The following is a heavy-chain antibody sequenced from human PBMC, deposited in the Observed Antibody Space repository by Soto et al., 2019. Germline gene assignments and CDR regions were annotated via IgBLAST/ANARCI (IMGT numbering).Heavy chain of an antibody. D-gene: IGHD6-6*01. V-gene: IGHV3-23*01. CDR3: AKDNRAVPSGMDV. J-gene: IGHJ6*02. CDR2: ISGSGGST. CDR1: GFTFSSYA. Sequence: PVGSLRLSCAASGFTFSSYAMSWVRQAPGKGLEWVSAISGSGGSTYYADSVKGRFTISRDNSKNTLYLQMNSLRAEDTAVYYCAKDNRAVPSGMDVWGQGTTVTVSS.